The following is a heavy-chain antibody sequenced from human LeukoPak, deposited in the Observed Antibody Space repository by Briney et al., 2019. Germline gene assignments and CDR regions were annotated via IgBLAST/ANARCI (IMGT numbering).Heavy chain of an antibody. J-gene: IGHJ4*02. CDR2: IDSDGSGT. D-gene: IGHD3-10*01. V-gene: IGHV3-74*01. Sequence: RTGGSLRLSCAASGFTFSSYWMHWVRQAPGKGLVWVSRIDSDGSGTSYADSVKGRFTISRDNAENTLYLQMNSLRAEDTAVYYCAKGRVREMSGPGDFDSWGQGALVTVSS. CDR1: GFTFSSYW. CDR3: AKGRVREMSGPGDFDS.